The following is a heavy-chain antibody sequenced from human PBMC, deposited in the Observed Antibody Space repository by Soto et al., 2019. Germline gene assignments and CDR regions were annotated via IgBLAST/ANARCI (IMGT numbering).Heavy chain of an antibody. Sequence: PGESLKISCKGSGYSFTSYWISWVRQMPGKGLEWMGRIDPSDSYTNYSPSFQGHVTISADKSISTAYLQWSSLKASDTAMYYCARQATMIVVVSPRRTNNWFDPWGQGTLVTVSS. J-gene: IGHJ5*02. CDR3: ARQATMIVVVSPRRTNNWFDP. V-gene: IGHV5-10-1*01. D-gene: IGHD3-22*01. CDR1: GYSFTSYW. CDR2: IDPSDSYT.